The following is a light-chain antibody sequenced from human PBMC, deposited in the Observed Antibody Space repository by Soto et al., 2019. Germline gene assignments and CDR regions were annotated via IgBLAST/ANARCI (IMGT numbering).Light chain of an antibody. CDR2: GAS. CDR1: QSVSSY. J-gene: IGKJ5*01. Sequence: EIVLTQSRATLSLSPGERATLSCRASQSVSSYLAWYQQKPGQPPRLLIYGASSRATGIPDRFSGSGSGTDFTLTISRLEPGDFAVFYCQHYDSLPITFGQGTRLEI. CDR3: QHYDSLPIT. V-gene: IGKV3-20*01.